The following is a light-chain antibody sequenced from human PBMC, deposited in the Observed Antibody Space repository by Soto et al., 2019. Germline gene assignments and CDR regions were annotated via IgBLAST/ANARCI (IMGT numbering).Light chain of an antibody. CDR3: QQYNSYPLT. CDR2: KAS. Sequence: DIQMTQSPSTLSASVGDRVTITCRASQSISSWLAWYQQKPGKAPKLLIYKASSLESGVPSRFSGSGSGTKFTLTISSLPPYDFATYYCQQYNSYPLTFGQGTKVEIK. J-gene: IGKJ1*01. CDR1: QSISSW. V-gene: IGKV1-5*03.